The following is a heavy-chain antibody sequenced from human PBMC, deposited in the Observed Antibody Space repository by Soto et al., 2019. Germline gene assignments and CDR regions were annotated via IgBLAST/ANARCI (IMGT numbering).Heavy chain of an antibody. Sequence: EVQLLESGGGLVQPGGSLRLSCAASGFTFSSYAMSWVRQAPGKGLEWVSAISGSGDSTYYADSVKGRFTISRDNSKNTLYLQMTSLRAEDTAVYYCAKVLRGGAMPGPDYWGQGTLVTVSS. CDR3: AKVLRGGAMPGPDY. J-gene: IGHJ4*02. CDR2: ISGSGDST. V-gene: IGHV3-23*01. D-gene: IGHD3-16*01. CDR1: GFTFSSYA.